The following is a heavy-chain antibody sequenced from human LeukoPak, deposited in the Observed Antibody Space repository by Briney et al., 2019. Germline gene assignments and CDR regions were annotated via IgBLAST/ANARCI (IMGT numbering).Heavy chain of an antibody. J-gene: IGHJ4*02. CDR2: INHSGST. CDR1: GGSFSGYY. D-gene: IGHD3-10*01. V-gene: IGHV4-34*01. Sequence: PSETLSLTCAVYGGSFSGYYWSWIRQPPGKGLEWIGEINHSGSTNHNPSLKSRVTISVDTSKNQFSLKLSSVTAADTAVYYCARVRVRGVILDYWGQGTLVTVSS. CDR3: ARVRVRGVILDY.